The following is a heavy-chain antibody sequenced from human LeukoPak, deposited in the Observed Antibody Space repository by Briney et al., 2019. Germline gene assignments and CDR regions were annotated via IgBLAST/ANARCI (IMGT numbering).Heavy chain of an antibody. D-gene: IGHD2-21*01. J-gene: IGHJ6*03. CDR1: GFTVSSNY. CDR3: AREAIYMDV. Sequence: PGGSLRLSCAASGFTVSSNYMTWVRQAPGKGLEWVSVIYSGGSTYYADSVKGRFTISRDNAKNSLYLQMNSLRAEETAVYYCAREAIYMDVWGKGTTVTVSS. V-gene: IGHV3-66*01. CDR2: IYSGGST.